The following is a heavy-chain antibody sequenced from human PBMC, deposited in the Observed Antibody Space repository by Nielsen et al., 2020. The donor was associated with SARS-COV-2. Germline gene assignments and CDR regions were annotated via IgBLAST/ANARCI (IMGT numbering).Heavy chain of an antibody. V-gene: IGHV4-31*02. CDR2: VYYSGST. CDR3: ARNAYYDILTGYHRGGNYFDF. Sequence: WIRQPPGKGLEWIGYVYYSGSTDYNPSLKSRVAILVDTSKNQFSLKLSSVTAADTAVYYCARNAYYDILTGYHRGGNYFDFWGLGTLVTVSS. J-gene: IGHJ4*02. D-gene: IGHD3-9*01.